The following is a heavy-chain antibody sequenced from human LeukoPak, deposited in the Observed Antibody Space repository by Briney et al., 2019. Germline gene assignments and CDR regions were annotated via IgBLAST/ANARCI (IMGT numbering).Heavy chain of an antibody. CDR2: ISSSSSTI. CDR3: ARDRIRGYSPFVDY. CDR1: GFTFSSYG. D-gene: IGHD2-15*01. Sequence: PGGSLRLSCAASGFTFSSYGMHWVRQAPGKGLEWVSYISSSSSTIYYADSVKGRFTISRDNAKNSLYLQMNSLRAEDTAVYYCARDRIRGYSPFVDYWGQGTLVTVSS. J-gene: IGHJ4*02. V-gene: IGHV3-48*04.